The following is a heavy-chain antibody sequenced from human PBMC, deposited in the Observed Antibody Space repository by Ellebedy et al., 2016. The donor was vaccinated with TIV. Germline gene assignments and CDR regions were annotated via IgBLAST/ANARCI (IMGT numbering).Heavy chain of an antibody. V-gene: IGHV4-30-4*01. CDR2: IYYSGST. J-gene: IGHJ4*02. CDR3: ARGARSVYYYGSGSYLIYFDY. D-gene: IGHD3-10*01. Sequence: MPSETLSLTCTVSGGSISSDDYYWSWIRQPPGKGLEWIGYIYYSGSTYYNPSLKSRVTISVDTSKNQFSLRLSSVTAADTAVYYCARGARSVYYYGSGSYLIYFDYWGQGTLVTVSS. CDR1: GGSISSDDYY.